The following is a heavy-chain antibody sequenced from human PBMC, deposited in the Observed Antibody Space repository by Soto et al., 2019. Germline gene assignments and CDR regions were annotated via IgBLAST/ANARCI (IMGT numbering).Heavy chain of an antibody. CDR2: INQDGSEK. V-gene: IGHV3-7*01. J-gene: IGHJ4*02. D-gene: IGHD2-2*01. CDR3: ALYPGSPSSFISLSDN. Sequence: GGSLRLSCAASGFTFSGYWMNWVRQAPGKGLEWVANINQDGSEKSYVDSVKGRFTISRDNAKNSLYLQMNSLRAEDTAMSYCALYPGSPSSFISLSDNWGPGTLATVSS. CDR1: GFTFSGYW.